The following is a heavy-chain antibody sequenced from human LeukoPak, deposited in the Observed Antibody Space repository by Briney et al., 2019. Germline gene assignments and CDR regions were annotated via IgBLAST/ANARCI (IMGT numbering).Heavy chain of an antibody. CDR3: ARDRSDYYDSSGYENWFDP. Sequence: ASVKVSCKASGYTFTSYGISWVRQAAGQGLEWMGWISAYNGNTNYAQKLQGRVTMTTDTSTSTAYMELRSLRSDDTAVYYCARDRSDYYDSSGYENWFDPWGQGTLVTVSS. CDR2: ISAYNGNT. D-gene: IGHD3-22*01. V-gene: IGHV1-18*01. CDR1: GYTFTSYG. J-gene: IGHJ5*02.